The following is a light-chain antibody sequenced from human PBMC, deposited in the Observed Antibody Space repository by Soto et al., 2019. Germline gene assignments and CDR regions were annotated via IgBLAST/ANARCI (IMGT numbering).Light chain of an antibody. Sequence: QSALTQPASVSDSPGQSITISCIGTSSDIGAFNHVSWHQQHPGKAPKLIIYDVINRPSGVSNRFSASKTGNTASLIISGLQAEDEADYYCSSYTSSSSYVFASGTKLTVL. J-gene: IGLJ1*01. CDR3: SSYTSSSSYV. V-gene: IGLV2-14*03. CDR2: DVI. CDR1: SSDIGAFNH.